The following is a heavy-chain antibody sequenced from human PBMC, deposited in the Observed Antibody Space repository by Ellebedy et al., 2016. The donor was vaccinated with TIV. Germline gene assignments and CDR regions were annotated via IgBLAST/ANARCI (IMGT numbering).Heavy chain of an antibody. CDR3: ARGKWPRHYDTSEDAFEF. D-gene: IGHD3-22*01. CDR1: GGTFSSYA. V-gene: IGHV1-69*13. Sequence: AASVQVSCKASGGTFSSYAVSWVRQAPGQGLEWVGGIIPLFGSTNYAQRFQGRITITADESTGTAYMELSSLRSDDTAVYFCARGKWPRHYDTSEDAFEFWGLGTMVTVSS. J-gene: IGHJ3*01. CDR2: IIPLFGST.